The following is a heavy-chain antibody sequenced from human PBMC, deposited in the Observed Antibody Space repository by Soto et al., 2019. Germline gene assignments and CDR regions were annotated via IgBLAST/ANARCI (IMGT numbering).Heavy chain of an antibody. CDR2: ISDSGTT. Sequence: QLQLQESGPGLVKPSETLSLTCSVSGGSISRSGYHWGWIRQPPGKGLEWIGSISDSGTTYYSSSLKSRVTISVDTSKNQLSLKLSSVTAADTAVYYYTRQYDYWGQGTLVTVSS. CDR3: TRQYDY. V-gene: IGHV4-39*01. CDR1: GGSISRSGYH. J-gene: IGHJ4*02.